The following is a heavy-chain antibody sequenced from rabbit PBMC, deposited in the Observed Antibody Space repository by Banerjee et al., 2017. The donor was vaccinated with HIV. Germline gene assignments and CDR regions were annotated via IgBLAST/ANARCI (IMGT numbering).Heavy chain of an antibody. CDR1: GFDLRNYYY. CDR3: ARGSAAMTMVITGFYFNL. D-gene: IGHD2-1*01. CDR2: IYGDSGGST. J-gene: IGHJ4*01. Sequence: QEPLEESGGGLVKPEGSLTLTCKASGFDLRNYYYMCWVRQAPGKGLESIACIYGDSGGSTWYASWATGRFTISTTSSTTVTLQLTSLTAADTATYFCARGSAAMTMVITGFYFNLWGQGTLVTDS. V-gene: IGHV1S45*01.